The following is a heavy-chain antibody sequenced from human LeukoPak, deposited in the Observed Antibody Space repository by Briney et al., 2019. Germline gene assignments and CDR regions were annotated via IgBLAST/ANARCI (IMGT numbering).Heavy chain of an antibody. V-gene: IGHV4-38-2*01. J-gene: IGHJ3*02. CDR1: GYSISSGYY. Sequence: PSETLSLTCAVSGYSISSGYYWGWTRQPPGKGLEWIGSIYHSGSTYYNPSLKSRVTISVDTSKNQFSLKLSSVTAADTAVYYCARQWAPHIVVVPAAAFDIWRQGTMVTVSS. CDR2: IYHSGST. CDR3: ARQWAPHIVVVPAAAFDI. D-gene: IGHD2-2*01.